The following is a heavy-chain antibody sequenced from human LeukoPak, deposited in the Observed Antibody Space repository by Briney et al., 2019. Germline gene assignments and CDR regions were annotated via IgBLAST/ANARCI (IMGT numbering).Heavy chain of an antibody. CDR2: ISGSGGST. D-gene: IGHD6-6*01. J-gene: IGHJ1*01. V-gene: IGHV3-23*01. CDR1: GFTFSSYA. CDR3: AKGGEIAARWSPIQH. Sequence: PGGSLRLSCAASGFTFSSYAMSWVRQAPGKGLEWVSAISGSGGSTYYVDSVKGRFTISRDNSKNTLYLQMNSLRAEDTAVYYCAKGGEIAARWSPIQHWGQGTLVTVSS.